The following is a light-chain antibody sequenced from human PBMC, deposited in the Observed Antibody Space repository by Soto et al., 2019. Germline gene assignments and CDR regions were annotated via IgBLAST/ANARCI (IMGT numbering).Light chain of an antibody. Sequence: QSVLTQPPSASGSPGQSLTISCTGTSSDVGFYNFVSWYQQRPGKAPKLVIYEVTKRPSGVPDRFSGSKSGSTASLTVSGLQADDEAEYYCASYAGTKLFVCGSGTK. CDR2: EVT. CDR3: ASYAGTKLFV. CDR1: SSDVGFYNF. J-gene: IGLJ1*01. V-gene: IGLV2-8*01.